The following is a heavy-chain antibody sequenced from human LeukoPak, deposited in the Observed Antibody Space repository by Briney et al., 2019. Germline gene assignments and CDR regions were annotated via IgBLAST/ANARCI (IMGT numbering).Heavy chain of an antibody. CDR3: ARAGCSSTSCARPAYDY. CDR2: ISDVGST. Sequence: SETLSLTCTVSGVSISSYYWSWIRQPPGKGLEWIGYISDVGSTDYNPSLKSRVTISVDTSKNQFSLRLSSVTAADTAVYYCARAGCSSTSCARPAYDYWGQGTLVTVSS. D-gene: IGHD2-2*01. J-gene: IGHJ4*02. V-gene: IGHV4-59*01. CDR1: GVSISSYY.